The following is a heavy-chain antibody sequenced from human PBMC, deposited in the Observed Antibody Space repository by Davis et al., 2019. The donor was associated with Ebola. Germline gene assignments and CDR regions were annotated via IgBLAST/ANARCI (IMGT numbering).Heavy chain of an antibody. J-gene: IGHJ5*02. Sequence: AASVKVSCKASGGTFSSYAISWVRQAPGQGLEWMGGIIPIFGTANYAQKFQGRVTITADKSTSTAYMELSSLRSEDTAVYYCARVECSSTSCYTWNWFDPWGQGTLVTVSS. CDR2: IIPIFGTA. CDR3: ARVECSSTSCYTWNWFDP. D-gene: IGHD2-2*02. V-gene: IGHV1-69*06. CDR1: GGTFSSYA.